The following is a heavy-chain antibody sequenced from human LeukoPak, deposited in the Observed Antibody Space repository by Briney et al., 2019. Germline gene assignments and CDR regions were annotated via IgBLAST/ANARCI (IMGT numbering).Heavy chain of an antibody. D-gene: IGHD6-13*01. V-gene: IGHV1-2*06. CDR3: ARDEAAAGYFDY. CDR1: GYTFTGYY. J-gene: IGHJ4*02. CDR2: INPNSGGT. Sequence: GASVKVSRKASGYTFTGYYMHWVRQAPGQGLEWMGRINPNSGGTNYAQKFQGRVTMTRDTSISTAYMELSRLRSDDTAVYYCARDEAAAGYFDYWGQGTLVTVSS.